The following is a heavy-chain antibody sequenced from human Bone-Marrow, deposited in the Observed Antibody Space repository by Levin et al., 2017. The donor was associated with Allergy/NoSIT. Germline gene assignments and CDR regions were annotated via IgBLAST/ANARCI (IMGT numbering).Heavy chain of an antibody. CDR1: SGSISSSTSY. Sequence: PSETLSLTCTVSSGSISSSTSYWGWIRQPPGKGLEWIGSIYYSGSNYYSPSLKSRVTISVDTSKNQFSLKLSSVTAADTAVYYCARLMRGAARGTKTFDIWGQGTMVTVSS. CDR2: IYYSGSN. CDR3: ARLMRGAARGTKTFDI. V-gene: IGHV4-39*01. D-gene: IGHD1-1*01. J-gene: IGHJ3*02.